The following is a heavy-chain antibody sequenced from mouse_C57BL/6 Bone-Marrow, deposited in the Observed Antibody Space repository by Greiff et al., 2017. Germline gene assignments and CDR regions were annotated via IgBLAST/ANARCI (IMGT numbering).Heavy chain of an antibody. CDR3: ARQRYYYGSSYDY. V-gene: IGHV5-6*02. CDR2: ISSGGSYT. CDR1: GFTFSSYG. Sequence: DVKLVESGGDLVKPGGSLKLSCAASGFTFSSYGMSWVRQTPDKRLEWVATISSGGSYTYYPDSVKGRFTISRDNAKNTLYLQMSSLKSEDTAMYYCARQRYYYGSSYDYWGQGTTLTVSS. J-gene: IGHJ2*01. D-gene: IGHD1-1*01.